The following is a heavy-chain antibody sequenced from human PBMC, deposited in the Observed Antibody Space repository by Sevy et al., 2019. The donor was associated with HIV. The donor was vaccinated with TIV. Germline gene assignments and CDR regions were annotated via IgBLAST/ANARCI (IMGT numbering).Heavy chain of an antibody. J-gene: IGHJ3*01. CDR1: GGSISSGGYS. V-gene: IGHV4-30-2*01. Sequence: SETLSLTCAVSGGSISSGGYSWNWIRQPPGKGLEWIGYIFQSGATYYIPSLQSRFSISVDMSKNQFSLNLRSVTVADTAVYYYARGRVGDTSNWCGAFDVWGQGTTVTVSS. CDR3: ARGRVGDTSNWCGAFDV. CDR2: IFQSGAT. D-gene: IGHD6-13*01.